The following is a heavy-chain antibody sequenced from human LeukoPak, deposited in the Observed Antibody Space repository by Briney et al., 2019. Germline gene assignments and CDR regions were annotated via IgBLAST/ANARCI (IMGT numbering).Heavy chain of an antibody. CDR1: GFTFNDYG. J-gene: IGHJ4*02. D-gene: IGHD6-13*01. Sequence: GSLRLSCAASGFTFNDYGMSWVRQAPGKGLEWMGSIYYSGSTYYNPSLKSRVTISVDTSKNQFSLKLSSVTAADTAVYYCARDQGAAVDDYWGQGTLVTVSS. CDR2: IYYSGST. V-gene: IGHV4-39*07. CDR3: ARDQGAAVDDY.